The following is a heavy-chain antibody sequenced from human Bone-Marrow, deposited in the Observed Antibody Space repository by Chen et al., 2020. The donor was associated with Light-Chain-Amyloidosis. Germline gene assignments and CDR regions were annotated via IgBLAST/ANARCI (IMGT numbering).Heavy chain of an antibody. J-gene: IGHJ4*02. V-gene: IGHV3-23*01. D-gene: IGHD3-9*01. CDR2: ITGNGENT. Sequence: EVQLLESGGGLVQPGGSLRLSCAASGLTFSSYAMGWVRQAPGKGLEWVSGITGNGENTYYATSVKGRFTISRDNSKNTLNLQLISLGAEDTAVYYCAKDLRGTYFGQGTLVTVSS. CDR3: AKDLRGTY. CDR1: GLTFSSYA.